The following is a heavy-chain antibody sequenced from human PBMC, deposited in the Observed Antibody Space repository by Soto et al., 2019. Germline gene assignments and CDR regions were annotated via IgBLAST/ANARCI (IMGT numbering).Heavy chain of an antibody. D-gene: IGHD3-22*01. Sequence: GGSLRLSCAASGFTFSSYSMNWVRQAPGKGLEWVSYISSSSSTIYYADSVKGRFTISRDNAKNSLYLQMNSLRDEETAVYYCAREPPRSNYYDSSGSRGGVYYYGMDVWGQGTTVTVSS. CDR3: AREPPRSNYYDSSGSRGGVYYYGMDV. CDR1: GFTFSSYS. V-gene: IGHV3-48*02. J-gene: IGHJ6*02. CDR2: ISSSSSTI.